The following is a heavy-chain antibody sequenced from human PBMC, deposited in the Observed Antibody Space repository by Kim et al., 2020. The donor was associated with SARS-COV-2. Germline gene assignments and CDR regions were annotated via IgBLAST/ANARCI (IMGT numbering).Heavy chain of an antibody. CDR3: ARGGSYYVPLDY. V-gene: IGHV4-59*09. J-gene: IGHJ4*02. D-gene: IGHD1-26*01. Sequence: NYNPSLQSRVTISVDTSKNQFSLKLSSVTAADTAVYYCARGGSYYVPLDYWGQGTLVTVSS.